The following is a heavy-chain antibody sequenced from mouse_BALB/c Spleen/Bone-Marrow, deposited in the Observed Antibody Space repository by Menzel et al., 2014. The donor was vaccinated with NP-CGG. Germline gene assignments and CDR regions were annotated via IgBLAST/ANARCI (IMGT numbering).Heavy chain of an antibody. CDR2: IDPENGDT. CDR3: NAHITTVSY. D-gene: IGHD1-1*01. J-gene: IGHJ2*01. Sequence: EVQRVESGAELVRSGASVKLSCTASGFNIKDYYMHWVEQRPEQGLEWIGWIDPENGDTEYVPKFQGKATMTADTSSNTAYLQLSSLTSEDTAVYYCNAHITTVSYWGQGTTLTVSS. CDR1: GFNIKDYY. V-gene: IGHV14-4*02.